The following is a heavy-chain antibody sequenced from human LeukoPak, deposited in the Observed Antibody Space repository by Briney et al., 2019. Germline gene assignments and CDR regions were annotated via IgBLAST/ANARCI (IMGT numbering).Heavy chain of an antibody. CDR2: IGGSGGRT. J-gene: IGHJ4*02. V-gene: IGHV3-23*01. CDR3: AIHNYGSGSDQDY. D-gene: IGHD3-10*01. CDR1: GFTFSSVA. Sequence: PGGSLRLSCAASGFTFSSVAMSWVRQAPGKGLEWVSAIGGSGGRTYYADSVKGRFTISRDNSKNTLYLQMNSLRAKDTAVYDSAIHNYGSGSDQDYWGQGTLVTVSS.